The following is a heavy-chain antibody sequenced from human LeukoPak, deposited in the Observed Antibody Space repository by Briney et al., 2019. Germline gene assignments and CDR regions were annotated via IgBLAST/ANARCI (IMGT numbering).Heavy chain of an antibody. J-gene: IGHJ5*02. D-gene: IGHD3-22*01. V-gene: IGHV3-21*01. CDR1: GFTFSSYS. CDR2: ISSSSYI. CDR3: ARERDYYDSSGYYYVGWFDP. Sequence: PGGSLRLSCAASGFTFSSYSMNWVRQAPGKGLEWVSSISSSSYIYYADSVKGRFTIPRDNAKNSLYLQMNSLRAEDTAVYYCARERDYYDSSGYYYVGWFDPWGQGTLVTVSS.